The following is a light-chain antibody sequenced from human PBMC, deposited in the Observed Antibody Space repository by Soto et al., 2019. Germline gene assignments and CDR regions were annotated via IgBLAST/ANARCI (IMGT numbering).Light chain of an antibody. CDR1: RAINGY. V-gene: IGKV1-9*01. CDR2: STS. Sequence: DIQLTQSPSFLSASVRDRVTITCRASRAINGYLALYQQKPGNAPKLLIYSTSTLHTGVPSRFSGSGSETEFTLTISSLQPEDVATYHCQQLYSYPYTFGQGTKVEVK. J-gene: IGKJ2*01. CDR3: QQLYSYPYT.